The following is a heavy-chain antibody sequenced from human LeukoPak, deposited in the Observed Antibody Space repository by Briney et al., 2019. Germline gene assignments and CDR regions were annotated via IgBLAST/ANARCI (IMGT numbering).Heavy chain of an antibody. Sequence: GGFLRLSCAASGFTFTTYAMSWVRQAPGKGLEWVSVISGSGGSTYYADSVKGRFTISRDNSKNTLSLQKNSLRAEDTAIYYCAKTPISSGNYYFAFDYWGQGTLVTVSS. CDR3: AKTPISSGNYYFAFDY. V-gene: IGHV3-23*01. J-gene: IGHJ4*02. CDR1: GFTFTTYA. CDR2: ISGSGGST. D-gene: IGHD1-26*01.